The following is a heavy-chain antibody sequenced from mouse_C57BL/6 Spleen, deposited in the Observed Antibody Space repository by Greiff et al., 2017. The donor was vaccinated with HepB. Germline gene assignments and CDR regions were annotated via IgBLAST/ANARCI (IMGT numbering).Heavy chain of an antibody. CDR3: ARQGYDYDDWYFDV. D-gene: IGHD2-4*01. CDR1: GFTFSSYG. CDR2: ISSGGSYT. V-gene: IGHV5-6*01. J-gene: IGHJ1*03. Sequence: EVKLVESGGDLVKPGGSLKLSCAASGFTFSSYGMSWVRQTPDKRLEWVATISSGGSYTYYPDSVKGRFTISRDNAKNTLYLQMSSRKSEDTAMYYCARQGYDYDDWYFDVWGTGTTVTVSS.